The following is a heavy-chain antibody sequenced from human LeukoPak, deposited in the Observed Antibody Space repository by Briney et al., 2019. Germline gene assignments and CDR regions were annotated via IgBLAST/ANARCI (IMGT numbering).Heavy chain of an antibody. CDR3: ARDQPSANSYYDFWSGYYPRRFDY. D-gene: IGHD3-3*01. CDR1: GYTFTSYG. J-gene: IGHJ4*02. V-gene: IGHV1-18*01. Sequence: ASVKVSCKASGYTFTSYGISWVRQAPGQGLEWMGWISAYNGNTNYAQKLQGRVTMTTDTSTSTAYMELRSLRSDDTAVYYCARDQPSANSYYDFWSGYYPRRFDYWGQGTLVTVSS. CDR2: ISAYNGNT.